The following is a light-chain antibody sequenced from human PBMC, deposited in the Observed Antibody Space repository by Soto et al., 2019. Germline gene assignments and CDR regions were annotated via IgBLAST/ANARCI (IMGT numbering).Light chain of an antibody. CDR3: QQRFTWPS. V-gene: IGKV3-11*01. J-gene: IGKJ3*01. CDR2: DAS. CDR1: QSISSS. Sequence: TVLTQSRATLSLSPGERATLSCRASQSISSSLAWYQQTPGQAPRLLIYDASKRATGIPARFSGSGSGTDFTLTISSLEPEDFTVYYCQQRFTWPSFGPGTKVDIK.